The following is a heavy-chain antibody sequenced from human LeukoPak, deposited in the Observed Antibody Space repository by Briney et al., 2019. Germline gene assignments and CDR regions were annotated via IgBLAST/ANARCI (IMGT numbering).Heavy chain of an antibody. CDR1: GFTFSSYV. Sequence: GGSLRLSCAASGFTFSSYVMTWVRQAPGKGLEWVSVISGSGDNTNYADSVKGRFTISRDNSKNTLYLQMNSLRAEDTAVYYCAKRISTSWNYYYMDVWGKGTTVTVSS. D-gene: IGHD2-2*01. J-gene: IGHJ6*03. V-gene: IGHV3-23*01. CDR2: ISGSGDNT. CDR3: AKRISTSWNYYYMDV.